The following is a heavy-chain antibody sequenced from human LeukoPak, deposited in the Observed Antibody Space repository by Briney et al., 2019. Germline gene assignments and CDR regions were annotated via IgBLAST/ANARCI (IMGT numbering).Heavy chain of an antibody. Sequence: GGSLRLSCAASGFTFSNFGLNWVRQAPGKGREWVAFISDNGLRTYYLESVKGLFTISRDDSKNTLYLQMNSLRVKDTAVYYCARDRIGKYSIDYWGQGTLVTVSS. CDR3: ARDRIGKYSIDY. CDR2: ISDNGLRT. CDR1: GFTFSNFG. V-gene: IGHV3-33*08. J-gene: IGHJ4*02. D-gene: IGHD2-15*01.